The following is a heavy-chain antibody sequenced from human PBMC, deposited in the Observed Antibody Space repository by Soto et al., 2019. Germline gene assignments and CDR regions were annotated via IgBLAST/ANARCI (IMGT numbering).Heavy chain of an antibody. CDR2: ISYDGSNK. Sequence: QVQLMESGGGVVQPGRSLRLSCAASGFTFSSYAMHWVRQAPGKGLEWVAVISYDGSNKYYADSVKGRFTISRDNSKNTLYLQMNSLRAEDTAVYYCARGVVVIDYWGQGTLVTVSS. D-gene: IGHD3-22*01. J-gene: IGHJ4*02. CDR3: ARGVVVIDY. CDR1: GFTFSSYA. V-gene: IGHV3-30-3*01.